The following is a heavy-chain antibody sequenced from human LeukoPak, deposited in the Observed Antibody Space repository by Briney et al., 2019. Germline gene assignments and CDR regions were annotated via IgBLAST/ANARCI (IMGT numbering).Heavy chain of an antibody. D-gene: IGHD6-13*01. CDR2: MNPNSGNS. Sequence: ASVKVSCKASGYTFTSYDINWVRQATGQGLGWMGWMNPNSGNSGYAQKFEGRVTMTRNTSRSTAYMELSRLRYEDTAVYNTAKSSSWPKKNYYYYYRHLWGKGTTVSVPS. CDR3: AKSSSWPKKNYYYYYRHL. J-gene: IGHJ6*03. V-gene: IGHV1-8*01. CDR1: GYTFTSYD.